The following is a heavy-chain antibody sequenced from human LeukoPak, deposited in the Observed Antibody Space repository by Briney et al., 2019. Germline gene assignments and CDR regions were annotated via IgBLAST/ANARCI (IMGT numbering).Heavy chain of an antibody. CDR3: ARGVATIPGIYFHF. CDR2: INHSGST. D-gene: IGHD5-12*01. J-gene: IGHJ4*02. Sequence: SETLSLTCAVYGGSFSGYYWSWIRQPPGKGLEWIGEINHSGSTNYNPSLKSRVTISVDTSKNQFSLKLSSVTAADTAVYYCARGVATIPGIYFHFWRQGTRLSVSS. CDR1: GGSFSGYY. V-gene: IGHV4-34*01.